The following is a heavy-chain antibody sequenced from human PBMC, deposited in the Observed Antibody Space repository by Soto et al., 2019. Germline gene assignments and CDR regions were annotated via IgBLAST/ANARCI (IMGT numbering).Heavy chain of an antibody. CDR3: ARDRSGSYYPAFFDY. J-gene: IGHJ4*02. D-gene: IGHD1-26*01. CDR1: GGSISSYY. V-gene: IGHV4-59*01. CDR2: MYFRGST. Sequence: QVQLQESGPGLVKPSETLSLTCTVSGGSISSYYWSWIRQPPGKGLEWIGYMYFRGSTNYNPSLKSRGTIPVDPSQNQVSLQLSSVTAADTAVYYCARDRSGSYYPAFFDYWGQGILVTVSS.